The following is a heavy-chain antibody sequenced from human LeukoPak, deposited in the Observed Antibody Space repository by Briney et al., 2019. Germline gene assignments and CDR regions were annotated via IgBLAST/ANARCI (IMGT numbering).Heavy chain of an antibody. CDR1: GYTFTSYY. Sequence: ASVKVYCKASGYTFTSYYMHWVRQAPGQGLEWMGIINPSGGSTSYAQKFQGRVTMTRDTSTSTAYMELSSLRSEDTAVYYCVTTVVMEQQFDYWGQGTLVTVSS. D-gene: IGHD4-23*01. V-gene: IGHV1-46*01. J-gene: IGHJ4*02. CDR2: INPSGGST. CDR3: VTTVVMEQQFDY.